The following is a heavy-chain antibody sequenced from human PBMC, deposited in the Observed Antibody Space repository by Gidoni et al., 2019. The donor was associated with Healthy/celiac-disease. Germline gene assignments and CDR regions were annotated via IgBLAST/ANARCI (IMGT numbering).Heavy chain of an antibody. V-gene: IGHV2-5*01. CDR1: GFSLSTSGVG. CDR2: IYWNDDK. D-gene: IGHD3-3*01. J-gene: IGHJ4*02. Sequence: QITLQESGPTLVKPTQTLTLTCTFSGFSLSTSGVGVGWIRQPPGKALEWLALIYWNDDKRYSPSLKSRLTITKDTSKNQVVLTMTNMDPVDTATYYCAHTNYDFWSGYYFPFDYWGQGTLVTVSS. CDR3: AHTNYDFWSGYYFPFDY.